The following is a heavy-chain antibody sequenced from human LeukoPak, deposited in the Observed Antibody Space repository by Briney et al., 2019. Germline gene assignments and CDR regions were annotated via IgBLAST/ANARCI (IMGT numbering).Heavy chain of an antibody. J-gene: IGHJ6*03. V-gene: IGHV1-8*02. CDR1: GYSFINYD. D-gene: IGHD3-9*01. Sequence: ASVKVSCKASGYSFINYDINWVRQATGQGLEWMGWMNPNSGHTGYAQKFQGRVTMTRNTSISTAYMDLSSLGSEDTAVYYCARTDYDILTGDFYMDVWGKGTTVTISS. CDR2: MNPNSGHT. CDR3: ARTDYDILTGDFYMDV.